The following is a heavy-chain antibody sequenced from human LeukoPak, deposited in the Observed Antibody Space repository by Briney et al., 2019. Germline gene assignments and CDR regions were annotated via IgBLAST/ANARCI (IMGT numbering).Heavy chain of an antibody. D-gene: IGHD5-24*01. V-gene: IGHV4-59*01. CDR2: IYYSGST. CDR1: GGSISSYY. CDR3: ARGFRRDGYNYIDY. J-gene: IGHJ4*02. Sequence: PSETLSLTCTVSGGSISSYYWSWIRQPPGKGLEWIGYIYYSGSTNCNPSLKSRVTISVDTSKNQFSLKLSSVTAADTAVYYCARGFRRDGYNYIDYWGQGTLVTVSS.